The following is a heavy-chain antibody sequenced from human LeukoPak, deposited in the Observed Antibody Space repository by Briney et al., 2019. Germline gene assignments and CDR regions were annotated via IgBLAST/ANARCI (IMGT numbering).Heavy chain of an antibody. Sequence: GGSLRLSCAASGFNFSSYAMSWVRQAPGKGLEWVSAISGSGGSTYYADSVKGRFTISRDNSKNTLYLQMNSLRAEDTAVYYCAKDGPDANWGYRSDAFDIWGQGTMVTVSS. CDR3: AKDGPDANWGYRSDAFDI. CDR1: GFNFSSYA. D-gene: IGHD7-27*01. CDR2: ISGSGGST. J-gene: IGHJ3*02. V-gene: IGHV3-23*01.